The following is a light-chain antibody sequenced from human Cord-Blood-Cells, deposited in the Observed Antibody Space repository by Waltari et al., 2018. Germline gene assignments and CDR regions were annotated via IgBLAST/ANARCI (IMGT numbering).Light chain of an antibody. CDR1: SPNIGSNY. J-gene: IGLJ3*02. CDR3: AAWDDSLSVYWV. CDR2: RNN. Sequence: QPVLTQPPSASGTPGQRVTNSCSGISPNIGSNYVYWYQQLPGKAPHLLIYRNNQRPSGVPDRFSGSKSGPAASLAISGRRSEDEADYYCAAWDDSLSVYWVFGGGTKLTVL. V-gene: IGLV1-47*01.